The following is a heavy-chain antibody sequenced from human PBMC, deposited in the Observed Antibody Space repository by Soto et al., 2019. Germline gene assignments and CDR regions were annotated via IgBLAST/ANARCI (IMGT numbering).Heavy chain of an antibody. V-gene: IGHV3-23*01. CDR3: ARPYGGKIGDAPDL. Sequence: VGSLRLSCVASGFTFSSYAMSWVRQVPGKGLEWVSTISDAAGSAYYADSVKGRFTISRDNSKKTLYLQMNSLRAEDSAVYYCARPYGGKIGDAPDLWGPGTMVTVSS. D-gene: IGHD4-17*01. CDR2: ISDAAGSA. CDR1: GFTFSSYA. J-gene: IGHJ3*01.